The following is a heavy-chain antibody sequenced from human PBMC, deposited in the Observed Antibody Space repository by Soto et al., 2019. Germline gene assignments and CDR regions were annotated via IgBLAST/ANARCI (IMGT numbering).Heavy chain of an antibody. D-gene: IGHD6-13*01. J-gene: IGHJ4*02. CDR3: ARSGFPGIAAY. CDR2: IIPIFGTA. CDR1: GGTFSSYT. V-gene: IGHV1-69*13. Sequence: ASVKVSCKSSGGTFSSYTISWVRQAPGQGLEWMGRIIPIFGTANYAQKFQGRVTITADESTSTAYMELSSLRSEDTAVYYCARSGFPGIAAYWGQGTLVTVSS.